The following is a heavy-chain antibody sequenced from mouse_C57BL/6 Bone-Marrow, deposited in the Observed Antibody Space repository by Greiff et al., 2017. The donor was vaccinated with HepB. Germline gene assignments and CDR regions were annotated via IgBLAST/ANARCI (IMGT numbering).Heavy chain of an antibody. J-gene: IGHJ1*03. CDR3: TRAPLYGSSYVRYFDV. D-gene: IGHD1-1*01. V-gene: IGHV6-6*01. CDR2: IRNKANNHAT. Sequence: EVHLVESGGGLVQPGGSMKLSCAASGFTFSDAWMDWVRQSPEKGLEWVAEIRNKANNHATYYAESVKGRFTISRDDSKSSVYLQMNSLRAEDTGIYYCTRAPLYGSSYVRYFDVWGTGTTVTVSS. CDR1: GFTFSDAW.